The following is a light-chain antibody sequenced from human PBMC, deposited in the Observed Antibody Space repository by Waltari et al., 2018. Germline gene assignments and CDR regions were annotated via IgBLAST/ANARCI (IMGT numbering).Light chain of an antibody. CDR3: HQYYDIPYS. J-gene: IGKJ2*03. CDR1: RTVLHSPNNKYS. CDR2: WAS. Sequence: DIVMTQSPDSLAVSLGERSTINCKSSRTVLHSPNNKYSFGWYQQKPGQPPKLLIYWASTRDAGVPDRFSGSGSGTDFTLTISSLQAEDVAVYYCHQYYDIPYSFGQGTKLEIK. V-gene: IGKV4-1*01.